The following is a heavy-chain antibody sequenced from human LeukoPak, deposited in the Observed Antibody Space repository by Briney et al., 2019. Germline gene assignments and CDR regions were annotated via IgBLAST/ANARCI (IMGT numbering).Heavy chain of an antibody. D-gene: IGHD2/OR15-2a*01. CDR2: IHYSGST. CDR3: ARAGFYASVNQYYYYYYMDV. Sequence: SETLSLTCTVSGGSIGSYYWSWVRQPPGKGLEWIGYIHYSGSTNYNPSLKSRVTTSIDTSKNQFSLKVTSVTAADAAVYYCARAGFYASVNQYYYYYYMDVWGTGTTVTVSS. CDR1: GGSIGSYY. J-gene: IGHJ6*03. V-gene: IGHV4-59*01.